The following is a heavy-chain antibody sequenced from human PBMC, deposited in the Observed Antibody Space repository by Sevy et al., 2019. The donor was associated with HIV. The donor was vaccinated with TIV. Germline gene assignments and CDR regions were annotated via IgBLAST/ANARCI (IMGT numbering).Heavy chain of an antibody. D-gene: IGHD1-1*01. CDR2: IWYDGSNK. V-gene: IGHV3-33*01. CDR1: GFTFSSYG. J-gene: IGHJ6*02. CDR3: ARDPVWFGTTDYYYGMDV. Sequence: GGSLRLSCAASGFTFSSYGMHWVRQAPGKGLEWVAVIWYDGSNKYYADSVKGRFTISRDNSKNTLYMQMNSLRAEDTAVYYCARDPVWFGTTDYYYGMDVWGQGTTVTVSS.